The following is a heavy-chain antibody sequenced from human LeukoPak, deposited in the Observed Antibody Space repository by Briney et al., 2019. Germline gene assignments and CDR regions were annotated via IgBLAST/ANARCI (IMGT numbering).Heavy chain of an antibody. V-gene: IGHV3-30*02. CDR1: GFTFSSYG. J-gene: IGHJ4*02. CDR3: AKLGELSPHDY. Sequence: GGSLRLSCAASGFTFSSYGMHWVRQAPGKGLEWVAFIRYDGSSKYYADSVKGRFTISRDNSKNTLYLQMNSLRTEDTAVYYCAKLGELSPHDYWGQGTLVTVSS. D-gene: IGHD3-16*02. CDR2: IRYDGSSK.